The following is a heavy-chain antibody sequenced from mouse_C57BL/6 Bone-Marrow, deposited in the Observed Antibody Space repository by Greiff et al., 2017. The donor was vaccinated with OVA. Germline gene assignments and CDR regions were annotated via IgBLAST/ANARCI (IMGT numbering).Heavy chain of an antibody. Sequence: VKLMESGAELVRPGASVTLSCKASGYTFPDYEMYWVKQTPVHGLEWIGAIDPETGGTAYKQKFKGKAILTADKSSSTAYMELRSLTSEDSAFYYCTCVYFDYWGQGTTLTVSS. CDR1: GYTFPDYE. V-gene: IGHV1-15*01. J-gene: IGHJ2*01. CDR2: IDPETGGT. CDR3: TCVYFDY.